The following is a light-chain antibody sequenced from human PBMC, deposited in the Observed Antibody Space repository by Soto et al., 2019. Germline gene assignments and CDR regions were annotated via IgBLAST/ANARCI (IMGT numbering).Light chain of an antibody. V-gene: IGKV3-15*01. Sequence: ILMTQSPATLSVSPGERATLSCRASQSVSNNLAWYQQKLGQAPRLLIYDASTRSNGIPARFSGSGSGTAFIIPTSGMQHADFAVSYCQQYNNWPPWTFGQGTKLEIK. CDR1: QSVSNN. CDR3: QQYNNWPPWT. J-gene: IGKJ1*01. CDR2: DAS.